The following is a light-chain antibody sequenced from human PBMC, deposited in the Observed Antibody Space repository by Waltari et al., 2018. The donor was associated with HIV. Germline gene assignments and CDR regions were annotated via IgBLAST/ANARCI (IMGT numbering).Light chain of an antibody. J-gene: IGLJ3*02. CDR1: SSNIGSNY. Sequence: QSVLTQPPSASGTPGQRVTISCSGSSSNIGSNYVYWYQQLPGTAPKLLIYRTNRRPSGVPDRFSVSTSGTSASLAITGLRSEDEADYYCAAWDDGLSGPVFGGGTKLTVL. CDR3: AAWDDGLSGPV. CDR2: RTN. V-gene: IGLV1-47*01.